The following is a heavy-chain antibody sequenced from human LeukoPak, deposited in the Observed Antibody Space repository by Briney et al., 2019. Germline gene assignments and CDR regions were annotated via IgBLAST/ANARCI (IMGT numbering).Heavy chain of an antibody. D-gene: IGHD3-22*01. CDR2: ISSSGSTI. V-gene: IGHV3-11*04. Sequence: PGGSLRLSCAASGFTFSDYYMSWIRQAPGKGLEWVSYISSSGSTIYYADSVKGRFTISRDNAENSLYLQMNSLRAEDTAVYYCARNYYDSSGYCHFDYWGQGTLVTVSS. CDR1: GFTFSDYY. J-gene: IGHJ4*02. CDR3: ARNYYDSSGYCHFDY.